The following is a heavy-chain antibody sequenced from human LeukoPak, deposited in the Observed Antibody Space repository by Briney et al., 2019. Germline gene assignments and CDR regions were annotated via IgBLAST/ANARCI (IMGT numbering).Heavy chain of an antibody. CDR2: IVVGSGNT. V-gene: IGHV1-58*02. D-gene: IGHD3-22*01. CDR1: GFTFTSSA. J-gene: IGHJ4*02. CDR3: AAGYDSSGYYFVNY. Sequence: GTSVKVSCKASGFTFTSSAMQRVRQARGQRLEWIGWIVVGSGNTNYAQKFQERVTITRDMSTSTAYMELSSLRSEDTAVYYCAAGYDSSGYYFVNYWGQGTLVTVSS.